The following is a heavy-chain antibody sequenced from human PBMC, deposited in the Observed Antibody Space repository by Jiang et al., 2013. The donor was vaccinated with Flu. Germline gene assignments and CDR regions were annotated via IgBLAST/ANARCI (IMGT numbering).Heavy chain of an antibody. Sequence: GAEVKKPGASVKVSCKASGYTFSGHYMHWVRQAPGQGLEWMGWINPNSGATKYAQKFQGWVTMTRDTSISTAYMELSRLTSDDTAVYYCARARQDHDAFDIWGQGTMVTVSS. V-gene: IGHV1-2*04. CDR2: INPNSGAT. J-gene: IGHJ3*02. CDR3: ARARQDHDAFDI. CDR1: GYTFSGHY.